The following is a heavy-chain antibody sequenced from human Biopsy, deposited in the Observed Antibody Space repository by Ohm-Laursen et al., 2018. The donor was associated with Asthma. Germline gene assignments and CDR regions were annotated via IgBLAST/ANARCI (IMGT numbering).Heavy chain of an antibody. CDR1: GGSLTSAY. Sequence: SQTLSLTCTVSGGSLTSAYWSWVRQYPEKGLEWIGYIYHSGTTYYNPSLKSRVTISVDTSKNQFSLKLSSVTAADTAVYYCARGPPVDREDWGQGTLVTVSS. CDR3: ARGPPVDRED. V-gene: IGHV4-31*03. CDR2: IYHSGTT. J-gene: IGHJ4*02. D-gene: IGHD5-24*01.